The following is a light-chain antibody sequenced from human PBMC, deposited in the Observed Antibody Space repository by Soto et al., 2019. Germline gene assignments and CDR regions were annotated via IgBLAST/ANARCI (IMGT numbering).Light chain of an antibody. Sequence: QSVLTQPASVSGSPGQSITISCTGTSSDVGGYNYVSWYQQHPGKAPKLMIYDVSNRPSGVSNRFSGSKSANTASLTISGLQDEDEADYYCSSYTGSSTYVVFGGGTKLTFL. J-gene: IGLJ2*01. CDR1: SSDVGGYNY. CDR3: SSYTGSSTYVV. V-gene: IGLV2-14*01. CDR2: DVS.